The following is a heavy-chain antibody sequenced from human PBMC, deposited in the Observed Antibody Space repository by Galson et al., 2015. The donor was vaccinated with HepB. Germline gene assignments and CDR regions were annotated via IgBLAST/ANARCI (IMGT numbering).Heavy chain of an antibody. CDR1: GFTFSGSG. D-gene: IGHD5-12*01. V-gene: IGHV3-73*01. CDR2: VRIRPNNYAT. CDR3: VRQRGDIVATMAY. J-gene: IGHJ4*02. Sequence: SLRLSCAASGFTFSGSGIHWVRQASGKGLEWVGRVRIRPNNYATELAASVKGRFTISRDDSKNTAYLDMNSLRIEDTAMYYCVRQRGDIVATMAYWGQGTLVTVSS.